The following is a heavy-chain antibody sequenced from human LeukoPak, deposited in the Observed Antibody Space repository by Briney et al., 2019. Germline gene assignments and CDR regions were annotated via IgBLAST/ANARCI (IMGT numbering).Heavy chain of an antibody. J-gene: IGHJ5*02. CDR1: GGTFISYT. CDR3: ARDSSREWFGDRYFDP. CDR2: IIPILGIA. Sequence: ASXKVSCKASGGTFISYTISWVRQAPGQGLEWMGRIIPILGIANYAQKFQGRVTITADKSTSTAYMELSSLRSEATAVYYCARDSSREWFGDRYFDPWGQGTLVTVSS. D-gene: IGHD3-10*01. V-gene: IGHV1-69*04.